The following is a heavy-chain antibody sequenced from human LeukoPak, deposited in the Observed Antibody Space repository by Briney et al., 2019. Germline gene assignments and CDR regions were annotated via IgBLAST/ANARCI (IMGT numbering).Heavy chain of an antibody. Sequence: GGSLRLSCAASGFTFSSYGMHWVRQAPGKGLEWVAVISYDGSNKYYADSVKGRFTISRDNSKNTLYLQMNSLRAEDTAVYYCAKGGDSSSSPPFDYWGQGTLVTVSS. V-gene: IGHV3-30*18. D-gene: IGHD6-13*01. J-gene: IGHJ4*02. CDR1: GFTFSSYG. CDR2: ISYDGSNK. CDR3: AKGGDSSSSPPFDY.